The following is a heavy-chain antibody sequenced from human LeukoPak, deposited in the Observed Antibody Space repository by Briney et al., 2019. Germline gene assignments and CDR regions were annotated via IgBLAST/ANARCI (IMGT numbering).Heavy chain of an antibody. CDR1: GGSLSGYY. Sequence: SETLSLTCAVYGGSLSGYYWSWIRQPPGKGLEWIGEINHSGSTYYNPSLKSRVTISVDTSKNQFSLKLSSVTAADTAVYYCARPPEVGATPSDAFDIWGQGTMVTVSS. D-gene: IGHD1-26*01. CDR2: INHSGST. V-gene: IGHV4-34*01. J-gene: IGHJ3*02. CDR3: ARPPEVGATPSDAFDI.